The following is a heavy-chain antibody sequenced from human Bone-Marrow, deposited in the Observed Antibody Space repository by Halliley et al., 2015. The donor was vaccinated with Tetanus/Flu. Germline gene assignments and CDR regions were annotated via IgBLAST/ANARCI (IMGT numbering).Heavy chain of an antibody. J-gene: IGHJ4*02. Sequence: QLVQSGAEVKKPGASVKVSCKASGYTFTTHGITWVRQAPGQGLEWMGWISANNGDTNYAQRFLGRVTMTTDTSTSTAYMEMRSLRSGDTAVYYCARTDRESYSKYWGQGTLVSVSS. CDR2: ISANNGDT. V-gene: IGHV1-18*01. CDR1: GYTFTTHG. D-gene: IGHD3-10*01. CDR3: ARTDRESYSKY.